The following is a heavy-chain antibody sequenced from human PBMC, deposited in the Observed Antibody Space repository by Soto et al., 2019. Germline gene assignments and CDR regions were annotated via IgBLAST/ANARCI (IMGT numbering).Heavy chain of an antibody. CDR1: GFTVRSNY. CDR3: ERLARRSSIEARREDH. CDR2: IYSGGST. Sequence: VQLVESGGGLVQPGGSLRLSCAASGFTVRSNYMSWVRQAPGTGLEWVSVIYSGGSTYYADYVKGGFTISSYNYKNTVYLHINSLGVDYTAVYYFERLARRSSIEARREDHWGQLTMVTVSS. D-gene: IGHD6-6*01. J-gene: IGHJ4*02. V-gene: IGHV3-66*01.